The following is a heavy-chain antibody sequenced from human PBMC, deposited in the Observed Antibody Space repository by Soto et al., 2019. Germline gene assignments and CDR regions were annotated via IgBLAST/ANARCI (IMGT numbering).Heavy chain of an antibody. J-gene: IGHJ4*02. CDR2: ISGSGAET. CDR1: GFSFSTYA. Sequence: EVQLLESGGGLVQPGGSLRLSCGASGFSFSTYAMSWVRQAPGKGLEWVSGISGSGAETYHADSVKGRFTISRDNSKNTLYLQMNSLRAEDTAVYYCAKGAYDYVDSSFDYWGQGTLVTVSS. D-gene: IGHD3-16*01. V-gene: IGHV3-23*01. CDR3: AKGAYDYVDSSFDY.